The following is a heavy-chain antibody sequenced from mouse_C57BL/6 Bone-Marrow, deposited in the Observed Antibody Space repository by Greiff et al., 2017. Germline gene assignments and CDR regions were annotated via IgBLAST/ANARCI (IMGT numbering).Heavy chain of an antibody. CDR2: IDPSDSYT. J-gene: IGHJ3*01. V-gene: IGHV1-69*01. D-gene: IGHD2-3*01. CDR1: GYTFTSYW. Sequence: QVQLQQPGAELVMPGASVKLSCKASGYTFTSYWMHWVKQRPGQGLEWIGEIDPSDSYTNYNQKFKGKSTFTVDKSSSTAYMQLSSLTSEDSAVYYCAKGDGYRFAYWGQGTLVTVSA. CDR3: AKGDGYRFAY.